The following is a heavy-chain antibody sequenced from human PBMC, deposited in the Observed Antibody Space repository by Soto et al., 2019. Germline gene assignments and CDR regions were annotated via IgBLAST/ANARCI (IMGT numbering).Heavy chain of an antibody. J-gene: IGHJ5*02. CDR2: ISAYNGNT. CDR1: GYTFTSYG. D-gene: IGHD2-15*01. CDR3: ARAGIVVVVAATRGFDP. V-gene: IGHV1-18*01. Sequence: QVQLVQSGAEVKKPGASVKVSCKASGYTFTSYGISWVRQAPGQGLEWMGWISAYNGNTNYAQKLQGRVTMTTDTSTSTAYMELRSLRSDDKAVYYCARAGIVVVVAATRGFDPWGQGTLVTVSS.